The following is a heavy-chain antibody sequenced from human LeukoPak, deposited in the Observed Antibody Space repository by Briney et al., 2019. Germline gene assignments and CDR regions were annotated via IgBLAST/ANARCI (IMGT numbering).Heavy chain of an antibody. Sequence: SVKVSCKASGGTFSSYAISWVRQAPGQGLEWMGGIIPIFGTANYAQKFQGRVTITADKSTSTGYMELSSLRSEDTAVYYCARDIAARRGFDYWGQGTLVTVSS. CDR1: GGTFSSYA. V-gene: IGHV1-69*06. J-gene: IGHJ4*02. CDR3: ARDIAARRGFDY. D-gene: IGHD6-6*01. CDR2: IIPIFGTA.